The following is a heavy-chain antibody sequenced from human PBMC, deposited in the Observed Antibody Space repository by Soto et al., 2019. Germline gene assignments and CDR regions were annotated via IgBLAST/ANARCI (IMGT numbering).Heavy chain of an antibody. D-gene: IGHD1-26*01. Sequence: EVQLVESGGGLVQPGGSLRLSCAASGFTFSSNWMSWVRQTPGEGLEWVANMNQDGSEKYYVDSMKGRFTISRDNAKNSLYLQMNSLRAEDTAVYYCARDRVGTTRDKAPDFWGQGTLVTVSS. V-gene: IGHV3-7*01. CDR1: GFTFSSNW. CDR3: ARDRVGTTRDKAPDF. CDR2: MNQDGSEK. J-gene: IGHJ4*02.